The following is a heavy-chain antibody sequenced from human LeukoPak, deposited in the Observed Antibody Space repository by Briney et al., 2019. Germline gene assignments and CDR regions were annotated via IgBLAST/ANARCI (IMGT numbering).Heavy chain of an antibody. Sequence: ASVKVSCKASGYTFTNYEINWVRQGTGQGLEWLGWMNPISGHTGYAQKFQGRVTMTRDTSISTAYMELSSLRSEDTAVYYCARVAYYYDSAGKSLKFFYGMDVWGQGTTVTVSS. CDR2: MNPISGHT. V-gene: IGHV1-8*01. D-gene: IGHD3-22*01. CDR1: GYTFTNYE. CDR3: ARVAYYYDSAGKSLKFFYGMDV. J-gene: IGHJ6*02.